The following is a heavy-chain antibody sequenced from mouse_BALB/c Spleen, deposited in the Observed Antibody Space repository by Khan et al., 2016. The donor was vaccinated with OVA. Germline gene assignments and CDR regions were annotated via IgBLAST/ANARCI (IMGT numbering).Heavy chain of an antibody. CDR1: GFTFSDYY. CDR2: ISHGGGIT. Sequence: EVELVESGGGLVQPGGSLKLSCATSGFTFSDYYMYWVRQTPEKRLEWVAYISHGGGITYYPDTVKGRFTISRDNAKNTLYLQMSRLKSEDTAMYYCARRGDAGIAYWGQGTLVTVSA. D-gene: IGHD2-13*01. V-gene: IGHV5-12*02. J-gene: IGHJ3*01. CDR3: ARRGDAGIAY.